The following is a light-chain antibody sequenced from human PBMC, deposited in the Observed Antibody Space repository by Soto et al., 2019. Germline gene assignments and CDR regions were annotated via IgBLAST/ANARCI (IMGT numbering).Light chain of an antibody. CDR1: QSIRTW. V-gene: IGKV1-5*03. J-gene: IGKJ1*01. CDR2: KAS. Sequence: IQLTQSPSSLSATVGDSVTITCRASQSIRTWLAWYQQKPGSAPKLLIYKASTLDSGVPSRFSGNGSGTDFALTINNVQPEDCATYYCQQYNSYWTFGLGTKVDIK. CDR3: QQYNSYWT.